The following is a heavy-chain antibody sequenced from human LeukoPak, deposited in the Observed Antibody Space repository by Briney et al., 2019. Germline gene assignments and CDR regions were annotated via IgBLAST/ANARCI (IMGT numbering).Heavy chain of an antibody. CDR2: INSDGSST. Sequence: GGSLRLSCAASGFTFSSYWMHWVRHAPGKGLVWVSRINSDGSSTSYADSVKGRFTISRDNAKNTLCLQMNSLRAEDTAVYYCARVPVGRAIDYWGQGTLVTVSS. CDR1: GFTFSSYW. CDR3: ARVPVGRAIDY. J-gene: IGHJ4*02. V-gene: IGHV3-74*01.